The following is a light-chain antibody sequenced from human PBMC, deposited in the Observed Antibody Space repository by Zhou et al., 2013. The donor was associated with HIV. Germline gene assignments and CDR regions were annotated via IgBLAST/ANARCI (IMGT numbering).Light chain of an antibody. Sequence: EIVLTQSPGTLSLSPGEGATLSCRASHTISANYLAWYQQKPGQAPRLLIYGASTRATGIPARFSGSGSGTEFTLTISSLQPEDFATYYCQQSYSTILTFGGGTKVEIK. CDR3: QQSYSTILT. V-gene: IGKV3-20*01. CDR2: GAS. CDR1: HTISANY. J-gene: IGKJ4*01.